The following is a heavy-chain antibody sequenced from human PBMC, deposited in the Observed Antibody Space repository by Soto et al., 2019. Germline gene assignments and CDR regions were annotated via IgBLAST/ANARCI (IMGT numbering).Heavy chain of an antibody. J-gene: IGHJ3*02. D-gene: IGHD6-19*01. Sequence: PGGSLRLSCAASGFTFSSYSMNWVRQAPGKGLEWVSSISSSSSYIYYADSVKGRFTISRDNAKNSLYLQMNSLRAEDTAVYYCASLYSSGYSGAFDIWGQGTMVTVS. V-gene: IGHV3-21*01. CDR3: ASLYSSGYSGAFDI. CDR2: ISSSSSYI. CDR1: GFTFSSYS.